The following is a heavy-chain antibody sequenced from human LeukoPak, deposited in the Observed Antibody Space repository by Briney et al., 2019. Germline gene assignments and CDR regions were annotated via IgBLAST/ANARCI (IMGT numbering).Heavy chain of an antibody. J-gene: IGHJ6*04. CDR1: GFTFATYA. V-gene: IGHV3-23*01. CDR3: AKDPSPVV. Sequence: GGSLRLSCAASGFTFATYAMSWVRQAPGKGMEWVSRISGSGGITFYGDSVKGRFSISRDNAKNTVYLQMNSLRVEDTAVYYCAKDPSPVVWSKGTTVTVSS. CDR2: ISGSGGIT.